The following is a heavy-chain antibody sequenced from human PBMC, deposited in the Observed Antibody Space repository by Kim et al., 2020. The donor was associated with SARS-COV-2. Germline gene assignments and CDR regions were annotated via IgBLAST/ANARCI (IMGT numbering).Heavy chain of an antibody. J-gene: IGHJ4*02. CDR1: GFTFSSYA. Sequence: GGSLRLSCAASGFTFSSYAIHWVRQAPGKGLEWVAVIWSDGSERRYADSVKGRFTISRDNSKKTLFLHMDSLRADDTAVYYCAKDPRPTDGYPYSPHYFDYWGQGTLVTVSS. V-gene: IGHV3-33*06. D-gene: IGHD5-12*01. CDR2: IWSDGSER. CDR3: AKDPRPTDGYPYSPHYFDY.